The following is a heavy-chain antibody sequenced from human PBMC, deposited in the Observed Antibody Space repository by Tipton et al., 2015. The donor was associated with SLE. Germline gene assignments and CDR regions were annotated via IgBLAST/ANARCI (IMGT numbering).Heavy chain of an antibody. CDR1: GGSFSGYY. Sequence: TLSLTCAVYGGSFSGYYWSWIRQPAGKGLEWIGYIYTSGSTNYNPSLKSRVTISVDTSKNQFSLKLSSVTAADTAVYYCAREIIAAAGRGAFDIWGQGTMFTVSS. CDR2: IYTSGST. J-gene: IGHJ3*02. CDR3: AREIIAAAGRGAFDI. D-gene: IGHD6-13*01. V-gene: IGHV4-4*09.